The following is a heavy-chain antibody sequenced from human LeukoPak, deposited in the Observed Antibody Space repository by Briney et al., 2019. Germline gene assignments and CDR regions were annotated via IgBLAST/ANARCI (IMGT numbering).Heavy chain of an antibody. D-gene: IGHD5-12*01. Sequence: PGGSLRLSCAASGFTFGIYAVSWVRQAPGRGLEWVSVISGNSDSTHYADPVKGRFTISRDNSKNTLYLQMNSLRAEDTAIYYCAKVISGYSADDWFRGYYFDYWGQGTLVTVSS. CDR2: ISGNSDST. J-gene: IGHJ4*02. V-gene: IGHV3-23*01. CDR3: AKVISGYSADDWFRGYYFDY. CDR1: GFTFGIYA.